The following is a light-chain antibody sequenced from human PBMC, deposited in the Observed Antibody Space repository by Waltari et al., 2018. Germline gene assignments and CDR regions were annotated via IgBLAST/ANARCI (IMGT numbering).Light chain of an antibody. J-gene: IGLJ1*01. CDR1: ISNLGSNY. V-gene: IGLV1-47*01. CDR3: ASWDDSHYV. Sequence: QSVLTQPPSASETPGQRVTISCSGSISNLGSNYLYWYQQVPGAAPRLLIYRNNQRPSGVPDRFSGSKFGTSAPLAIDGLRSEDEAVYYCASWDDSHYVFGPGTKVTVL. CDR2: RNN.